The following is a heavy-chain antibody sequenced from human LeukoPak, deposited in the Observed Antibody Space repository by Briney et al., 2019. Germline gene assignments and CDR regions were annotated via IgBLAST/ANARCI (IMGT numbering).Heavy chain of an antibody. V-gene: IGHV1-2*02. CDR2: INPNSGGT. CDR1: RYTFTGYY. J-gene: IGHJ6*03. CDR3: AREVVELELPFFSDYYYMDV. Sequence: ASVKVSCKASRYTFTGYYMHWVRQAPGQGVEWMGWINPNSGGTNYAQKLQGRVTMTTDTSTSTAYMELRSLRSDDTAVYYCAREVVELELPFFSDYYYMDVWGKGTTVTVSS. D-gene: IGHD1-7*01.